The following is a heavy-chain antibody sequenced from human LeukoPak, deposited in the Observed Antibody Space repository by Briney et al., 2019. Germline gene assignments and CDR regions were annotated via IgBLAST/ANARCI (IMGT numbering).Heavy chain of an antibody. D-gene: IGHD3-10*01. V-gene: IGHV4-39*01. Sequence: SETLSLTCTVSGGSISSSSYYWGWIRQPPGKGLEGIGSIYYSGSTYYNPSLKSRVTISVDTSKNQFSLKLSSVTAADTAVYYCASDHGSGSRWGQGTLVTVSS. CDR3: ASDHGSGSR. CDR2: IYYSGST. CDR1: GGSISSSSYY. J-gene: IGHJ4*02.